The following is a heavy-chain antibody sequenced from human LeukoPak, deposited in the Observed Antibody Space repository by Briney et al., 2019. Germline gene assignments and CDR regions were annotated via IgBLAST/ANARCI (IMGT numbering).Heavy chain of an antibody. CDR1: GYTFTGYY. J-gene: IGHJ3*02. CDR2: INPNSGDT. D-gene: IGHD3-22*01. V-gene: IGHV1-2*02. Sequence: ASVKVSCKASGYTFTGYYMNWVRQAPGQELEWMGWINPNSGDTSYAQKFQGRVTMTRDTSISTAYMELSRLRSDDTAVYYCATTQSRKMIVVAIGAFDIWGQGTMVTVSS. CDR3: ATTQSRKMIVVAIGAFDI.